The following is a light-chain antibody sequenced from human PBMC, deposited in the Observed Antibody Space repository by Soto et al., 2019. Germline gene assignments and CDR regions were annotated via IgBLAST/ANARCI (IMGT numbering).Light chain of an antibody. CDR2: GAS. CDR3: QEYNNWRPIT. V-gene: IGKV3-15*01. CDR1: QSISSK. J-gene: IGKJ4*01. Sequence: IVMTQSPATLSVSPGERATLSCRASQSISSKLAWYQQKPGQSPRLLIYGASTRATGIPVRFSGSGSVTEFTLTITSLQSEDFAVYYCQEYNNWRPITFGGGTKVEIK.